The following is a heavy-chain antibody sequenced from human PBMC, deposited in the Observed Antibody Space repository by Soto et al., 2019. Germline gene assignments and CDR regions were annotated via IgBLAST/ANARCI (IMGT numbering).Heavy chain of an antibody. CDR2: ISDDGSNT. CDR3: ARHVYYDFGTRFNTQPYYFDD. V-gene: IGHV3-30-3*01. Sequence: QVQLVESGGGVVQPGRSLRLSCAASGFTFSRHTMHWVRQAPGKGLEWVAAISDDGSNTYYADSVKGRFTISRDNSNNTLFMHINSVSMEYTAVHHSARHVYYDFGTRFNTQPYYFDDWGQGTLVTVSS. CDR1: GFTFSRHT. D-gene: IGHD3-3*01. J-gene: IGHJ4*02.